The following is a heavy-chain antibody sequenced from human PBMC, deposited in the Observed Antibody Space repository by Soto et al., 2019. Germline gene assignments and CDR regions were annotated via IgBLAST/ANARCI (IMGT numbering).Heavy chain of an antibody. CDR2: IIPIFGTA. CDR3: ARARLPFGVVIIPNYYYGMDV. V-gene: IGHV1-69*13. D-gene: IGHD3-3*01. Sequence: ASVKVSCKASGGTFSSYAISWVRQAPGQGLEWMGGIIPIFGTANYAQKFQGRVTITADESTSTAYMELSSLRSEDTAVYYCARARLPFGVVIIPNYYYGMDVWGQGTTVTVSS. J-gene: IGHJ6*02. CDR1: GGTFSSYA.